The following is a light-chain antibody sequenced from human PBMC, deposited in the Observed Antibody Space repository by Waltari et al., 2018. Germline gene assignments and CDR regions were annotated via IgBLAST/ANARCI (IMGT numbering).Light chain of an antibody. CDR3: QKYDSAPWT. CDR1: QGISND. J-gene: IGKJ1*01. Sequence: DIQLTQSPSSLSASVGDRVTITCRSSQGISNDLAWYLQKPGKVPNLLVYAVSTLHSGVPSRFRGSGSGTDFTLTISSLQTEDVATYYCQKYDSAPWTGGQGTKVEMK. V-gene: IGKV1-27*01. CDR2: AVS.